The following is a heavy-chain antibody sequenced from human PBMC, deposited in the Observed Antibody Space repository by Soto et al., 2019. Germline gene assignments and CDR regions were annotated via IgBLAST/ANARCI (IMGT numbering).Heavy chain of an antibody. J-gene: IGHJ3*02. CDR2: MSHSGGT. V-gene: IGHV4-34*01. CDR1: GGFVTSGSYY. Sequence: QVQLQQWGAGLLKPSETLSLTCAVYGGFVTSGSYYWSWIRQPPGKGLEWIGEMSHSGGTHFKPSLKSRVTISVDKSKNQFTLKMSSVTAADTALYYCARVERGTATTVVDAFDIWGPGTMVTVSS. D-gene: IGHD1-1*01. CDR3: ARVERGTATTVVDAFDI.